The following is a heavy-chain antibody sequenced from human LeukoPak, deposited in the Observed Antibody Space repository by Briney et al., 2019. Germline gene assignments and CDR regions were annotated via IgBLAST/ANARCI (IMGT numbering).Heavy chain of an antibody. D-gene: IGHD3-22*01. CDR3: ASPPNTYYYDSSGYYYFDY. CDR2: IYYSGST. V-gene: IGHV4-39*01. J-gene: IGHJ4*02. CDR1: GVSISSSSYY. Sequence: SETLSLTCTVSGVSISSSSYYWGWIRQPPGKGLEWIGSIYYSGSTYYNPSLKSRVTISVDTSKNQFSLKLSSVTAADTAVYYCASPPNTYYYDSSGYYYFDYWGQGTLVTVSS.